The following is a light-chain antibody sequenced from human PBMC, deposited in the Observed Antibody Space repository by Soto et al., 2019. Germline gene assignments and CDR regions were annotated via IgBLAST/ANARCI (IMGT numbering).Light chain of an antibody. CDR3: QKYDNLPLT. CDR2: AAS. V-gene: IGKV1-33*01. J-gene: IGKJ4*01. Sequence: DIQMNKSPSSLSASVGDRVTITCRASPSIRSYLNWYQQNPGKVNKLLIYAASSLQSGVPSRFSGSGSGTDFTLTISSLQPEDIATYYCQKYDNLPLTVGGGTKVDIK. CDR1: PSIRSY.